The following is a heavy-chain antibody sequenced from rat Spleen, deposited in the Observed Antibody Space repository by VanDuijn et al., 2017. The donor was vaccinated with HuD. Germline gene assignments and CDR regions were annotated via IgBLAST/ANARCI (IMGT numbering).Heavy chain of an antibody. CDR2: ISTGGGNT. CDR3: ARRHYGYTDYFDS. CDR1: GFTFSHYD. J-gene: IGHJ2*01. Sequence: EVQLVESGGGLVQPGRSMKLSCAASGFTFSHYDMAWVRQAPTKGLEWVASISTGGGNTYYRDSVKGRFTISRDNAKSTLSLQMDSLRSEDTATYYCARRHYGYTDYFDSWGQGVMVTVSS. V-gene: IGHV5-25*01. D-gene: IGHD1-11*01.